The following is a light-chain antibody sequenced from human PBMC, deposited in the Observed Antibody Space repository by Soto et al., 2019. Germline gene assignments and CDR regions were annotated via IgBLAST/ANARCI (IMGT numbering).Light chain of an antibody. CDR1: QSISGY. Sequence: DIQMTQSPSSLSASVGDRVTITCRASQSISGYLNWYQQKPGKAPKLLIYAASSLQSGVPSRFSGSGSGTDFTLTISSLQPEDFATYYCQQSYSTPRGLTFGGGTKVEIK. CDR2: AAS. V-gene: IGKV1-39*01. CDR3: QQSYSTPRGLT. J-gene: IGKJ4*01.